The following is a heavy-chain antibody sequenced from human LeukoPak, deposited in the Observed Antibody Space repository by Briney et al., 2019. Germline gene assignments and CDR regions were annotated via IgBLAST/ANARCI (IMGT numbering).Heavy chain of an antibody. CDR2: IYTSGST. D-gene: IGHD4-17*01. Sequence: SQTLSLTCSVSGGSISSGNYYWSWIRQPAGKGLEWIGRIYTSGSTNYNPSLKSRVTISVDTSKNQLSLKLSSVTAADTAVYYCAATGYGSRYYYYYDMDVWGQGTTVTVSS. V-gene: IGHV4-61*02. J-gene: IGHJ6*02. CDR3: AATGYGSRYYYYYDMDV. CDR1: GGSISSGNYY.